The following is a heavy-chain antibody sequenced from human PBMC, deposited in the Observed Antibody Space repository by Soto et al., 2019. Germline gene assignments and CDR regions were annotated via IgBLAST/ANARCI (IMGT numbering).Heavy chain of an antibody. V-gene: IGHV4-39*01. CDR1: GGSISSSSYY. CDR2: IYYSGST. J-gene: IGHJ6*02. CDR3: ARRDAYTGMDV. Sequence: PSETLSLTFSFSGGSISSSSYYWGWIRQPPGKGLEWIGSIYYSGSTYYNPSLKSRVTISVDTSKNQFSLKLSSVTAADTAVYYCARRDAYTGMDVWGQGTTVTVSS. D-gene: IGHD3-16*01.